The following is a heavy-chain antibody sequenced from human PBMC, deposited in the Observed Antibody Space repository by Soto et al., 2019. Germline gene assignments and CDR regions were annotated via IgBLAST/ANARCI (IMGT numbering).Heavy chain of an antibody. D-gene: IGHD3-3*01. J-gene: IGHJ4*02. Sequence: PGGSLRLSCAASGVSFGSYALSWVRQAPGKGLEWVSTISGSDGKTFYADSVKGRFSISGDTSQSTLYLQMNSLRADDTAMYYCARWSYLDYWGQGTRVTVSS. CDR3: ARWSYLDY. V-gene: IGHV3-23*01. CDR2: ISGSDGKT. CDR1: GVSFGSYA.